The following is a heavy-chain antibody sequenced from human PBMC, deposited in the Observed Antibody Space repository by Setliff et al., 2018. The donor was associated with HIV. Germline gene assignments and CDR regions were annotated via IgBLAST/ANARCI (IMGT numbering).Heavy chain of an antibody. J-gene: IGHJ4*02. D-gene: IGHD1-26*01. CDR2: IIPILGIA. Sequence: ASVKVSCKASGGTFSSFAISWVRQAPGQGLEWMGGIIPILGIANYAQKFQGRVTITADKSTSTAYMELNSLKTEDTAVYFCSSDEWEVHIPGYYFDYWGQGTLVTVSS. V-gene: IGHV1-69*10. CDR3: SSDEWEVHIPGYYFDY. CDR1: GGTFSSFA.